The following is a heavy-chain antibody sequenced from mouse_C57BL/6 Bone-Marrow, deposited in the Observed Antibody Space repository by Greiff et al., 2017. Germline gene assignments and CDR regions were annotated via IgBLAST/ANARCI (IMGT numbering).Heavy chain of an antibody. CDR2: IDPSDSYT. V-gene: IGHV1-50*01. CDR1: GYTFTSYW. J-gene: IGHJ4*01. Sequence: QVQLQQPGAELVKPGASVKLSCKASGYTFTSYWMQWVKQRPGQGLEWIGEIDPSDSYTNYNQKFKGKATLTVDTSSSTAYMQRISLTSEDSAFYYCARGYYAMDYWGQGTSVTVSS. CDR3: ARGYYAMDY.